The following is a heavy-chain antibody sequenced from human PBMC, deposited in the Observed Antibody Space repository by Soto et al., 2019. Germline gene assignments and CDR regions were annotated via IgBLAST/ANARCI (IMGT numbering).Heavy chain of an antibody. CDR1: GDSISSYY. CDR2: IDYSGNT. V-gene: IGHV4-59*01. Sequence: SESLSLTCTVSGDSISSYYWTWIRQPPGKGLEWIGYIDYSGNTNYNPSLKSRVTISVDTSKNQFSLKLNSVTAADTAIYYCARDGGMSAVAAQRRYFDYWGQGTLVTVSS. D-gene: IGHD6-19*01. J-gene: IGHJ4*02. CDR3: ARDGGMSAVAAQRRYFDY.